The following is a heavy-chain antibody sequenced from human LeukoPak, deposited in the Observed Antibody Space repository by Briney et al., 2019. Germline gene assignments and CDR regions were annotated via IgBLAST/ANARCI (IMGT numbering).Heavy chain of an antibody. D-gene: IGHD6-13*01. J-gene: IGHJ4*02. V-gene: IGHV3-7*01. CDR3: ARDESGIAAAGTLNFDY. CDR1: GFTFSSYW. CDR2: IKQDGSEK. Sequence: GGSLRLSCAASGFTFSSYWMSWVRQAPGKGLEWVANIKQDGSEKYYVDSVKGRFTISRDNAKNSLYLQMNSLRAEDTAVYYCARDESGIAAAGTLNFDYWGQGTLVTVSS.